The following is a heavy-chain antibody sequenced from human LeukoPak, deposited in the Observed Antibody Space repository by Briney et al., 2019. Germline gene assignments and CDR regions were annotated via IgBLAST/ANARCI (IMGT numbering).Heavy chain of an antibody. Sequence: SETLSLTCTVSGASTSSSNYYWGWIRQPPGKGLEWIGSIYYSGYTYHNPSLKSRVTISVDTSKNQFSLKLSSVTAADTAVYYCARHLSSGSDYSGYYYMDVWGKGTTVTVSS. V-gene: IGHV4-39*01. D-gene: IGHD1-26*01. CDR2: IYYSGYT. J-gene: IGHJ6*03. CDR3: ARHLSSGSDYSGYYYMDV. CDR1: GASTSSSNYY.